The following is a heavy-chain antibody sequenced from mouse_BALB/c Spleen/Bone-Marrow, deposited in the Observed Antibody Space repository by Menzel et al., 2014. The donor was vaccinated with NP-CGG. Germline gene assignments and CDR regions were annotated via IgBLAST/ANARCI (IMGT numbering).Heavy chain of an antibody. CDR3: ARGRFAY. CDR1: GYTFTEYT. V-gene: IGHV1-18*01. CDR2: INPNIGGT. Sequence: EVKLVESGPELVKPGASVKISCKTSGYTFTEYTIHWVKQSHGKSLEWIGNINPNIGGTTYNQKFKGKATLTVDMSSSTAYMGLRSLTSEDSAVYYCARGRFAYWGQGTLVTVSA. J-gene: IGHJ3*01.